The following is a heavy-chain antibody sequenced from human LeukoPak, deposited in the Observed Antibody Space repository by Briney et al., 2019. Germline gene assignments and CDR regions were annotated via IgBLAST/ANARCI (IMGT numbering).Heavy chain of an antibody. J-gene: IGHJ5*02. CDR3: ARGYCSSTSCLNWFDP. Sequence: SVKVSCKASGGTFSSYAISWVRQAPGQGLEWMGRIIPILGIANYAQKFQGRVTITADKSTSTAYMELSSLRSEDTAVYYCARGYCSSTSCLNWFDPWGQGTLVTVSS. CDR1: GGTFSSYA. V-gene: IGHV1-69*04. D-gene: IGHD2-2*01. CDR2: IIPILGIA.